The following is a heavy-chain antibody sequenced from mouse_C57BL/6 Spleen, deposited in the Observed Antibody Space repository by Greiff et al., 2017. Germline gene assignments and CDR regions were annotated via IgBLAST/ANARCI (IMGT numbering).Heavy chain of an antibody. CDR2: ILPGSGST. Sequence: QVQLKQSGAELMKPGASVKLSCKATGYTFTGYWIEWVKQRPGHGLEWIGEILPGSGSTNYNEKSKGKATFTADTSSNTAYMQLSSLTTEDYAIYYCARRGYSNYHYWYFDVWGTGTTVTVSS. CDR1: GYTFTGYW. V-gene: IGHV1-9*01. J-gene: IGHJ1*03. D-gene: IGHD2-5*01. CDR3: ARRGYSNYHYWYFDV.